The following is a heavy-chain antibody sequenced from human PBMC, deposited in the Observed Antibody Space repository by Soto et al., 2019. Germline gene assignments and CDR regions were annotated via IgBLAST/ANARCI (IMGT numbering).Heavy chain of an antibody. CDR3: AKVWTGAVAGFDY. V-gene: IGHV3-23*01. CDR1: GFTFSSYA. Sequence: GESLKISCAASGFTFSSYAMSGVRQAPGKGLEWVSAISGSGGSTYYADSVKGRFTISRDNSKNTLYLQMNSLRAEDTAVYYCAKVWTGAVAGFDYWGQGTLVTVSS. J-gene: IGHJ4*02. CDR2: ISGSGGST. D-gene: IGHD6-19*01.